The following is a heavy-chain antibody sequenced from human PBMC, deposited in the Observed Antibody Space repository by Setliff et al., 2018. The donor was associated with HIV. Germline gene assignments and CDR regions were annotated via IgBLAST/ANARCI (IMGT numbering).Heavy chain of an antibody. CDR2: TNEDGSTT. D-gene: IGHD2-15*01. Sequence: GSLRLSCAASGFTFNTYAMSWVRQAPGKGLEWVSRTNEDGSTTNYADSVKGRFTISRDNAKNTLYLLMNGLRVEGTAVYYCAKDGISGGAYPPYYFDNWGHGTLVTVSS. CDR1: GFTFNTYA. V-gene: IGHV3-23*01. J-gene: IGHJ4*01. CDR3: AKDGISGGAYPPYYFDN.